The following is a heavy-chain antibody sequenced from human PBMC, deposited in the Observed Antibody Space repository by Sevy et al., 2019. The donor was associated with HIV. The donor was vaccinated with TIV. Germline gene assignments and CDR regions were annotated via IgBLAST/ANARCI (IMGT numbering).Heavy chain of an antibody. J-gene: IGHJ4*02. CDR2: IYTSGST. CDR3: AAERSITTMIGASFDY. Sequence: SETLSLTCAVSGGSISSGTYSWSWIRQPAGKGLEWIGRIYTSGSTNYNPSLKSRVTISVDTSKNHFSLKLSSVTATDTAIYYCAAERSITTMIGASFDYWGQGTLVTVSS. V-gene: IGHV4-61*02. D-gene: IGHD3-22*01. CDR1: GGSISSGTYS.